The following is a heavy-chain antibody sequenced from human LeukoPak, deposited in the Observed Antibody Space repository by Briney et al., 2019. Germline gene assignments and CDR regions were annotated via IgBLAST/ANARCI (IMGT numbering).Heavy chain of an antibody. D-gene: IGHD6-13*01. Sequence: ASVKVSSKASGYTFTGYYMHWVRQAPGQGLEWMGWISPNSGGTNYAQKFQGRVTMTRDTSISTAYMELSRLRSDDTAVYYCARERSSLAAAGLDFDYWGQGTLVTVSS. CDR3: ARERSSLAAAGLDFDY. CDR2: ISPNSGGT. V-gene: IGHV1-2*02. CDR1: GYTFTGYY. J-gene: IGHJ4*02.